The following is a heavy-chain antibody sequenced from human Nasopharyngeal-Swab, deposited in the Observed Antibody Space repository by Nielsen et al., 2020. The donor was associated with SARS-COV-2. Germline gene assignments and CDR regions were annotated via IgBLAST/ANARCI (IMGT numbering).Heavy chain of an antibody. D-gene: IGHD3/OR15-3a*01. V-gene: IGHV3-30-3*01. J-gene: IGHJ4*02. CDR2: MSNDGTNE. CDR1: GFSFSSYS. CDR3: ARDRESIFWSGYSFDY. Sequence: GESLKISCVASGFSFSSYSMHWLRQAPGKGLEWVAVMSNDGTNEYYVDSVKGRFSISRDNSKDTVYLQMASLKPEDTAVYYCARDRESIFWSGYSFDYWGQGILVTVSS.